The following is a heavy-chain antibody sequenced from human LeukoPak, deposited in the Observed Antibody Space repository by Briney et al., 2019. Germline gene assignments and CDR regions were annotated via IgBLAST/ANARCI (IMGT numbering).Heavy chain of an antibody. J-gene: IGHJ4*02. V-gene: IGHV4-59*01. CDR1: GGSFSGYY. CDR2: IYYSGST. D-gene: IGHD6-13*01. Sequence: SETLSLTWAVYGGSFSGYYWSWIRQPPGKGLEWIGYIYYSGSTNYNPSLKSRVTISVETSKNEFSLKLRSVTAADTAVYYCARVTGYRIEDYFDYWGQGTLVTVSS. CDR3: ARVTGYRIEDYFDY.